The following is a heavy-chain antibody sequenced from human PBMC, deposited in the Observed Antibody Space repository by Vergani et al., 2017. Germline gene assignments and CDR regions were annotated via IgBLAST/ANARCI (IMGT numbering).Heavy chain of an antibody. Sequence: EVQLVESGGGLVQPGRSLRLSCAASGFTFDDYAMHWVRQAPGKGLEWVSGISWNSGSIGYADSVKGRFTISRDNAKNSLYLQMISLKSEDTALYYCAARSYSSSWYGAFDIWGQGTMVTVSS. J-gene: IGHJ3*02. V-gene: IGHV3-9*01. CDR2: ISWNSGSI. CDR3: AARSYSSSWYGAFDI. CDR1: GFTFDDYA. D-gene: IGHD6-13*01.